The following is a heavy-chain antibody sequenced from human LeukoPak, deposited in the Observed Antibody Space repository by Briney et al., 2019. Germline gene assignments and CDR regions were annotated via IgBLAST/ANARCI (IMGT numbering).Heavy chain of an antibody. CDR1: GFTFGSYA. D-gene: IGHD3-10*01. CDR3: ARKSASGNYPLDY. V-gene: IGHV3-23*01. J-gene: IGHJ4*02. Sequence: GGSLRLSCAASGFTFGSYAMNWVRQAPGKGLEWVSTISASGGNTYYADSVKGRFTISRDNAKNTVFLQMSSLRAEDTALYYCARKSASGNYPLDYWGQGTLVTVSS. CDR2: ISASGGNT.